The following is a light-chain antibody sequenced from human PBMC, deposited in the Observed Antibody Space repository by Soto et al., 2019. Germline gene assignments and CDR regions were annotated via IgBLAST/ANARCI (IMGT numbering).Light chain of an antibody. CDR3: QVWDNGSDHYV. Sequence: YELIQPPSVSVAPGQTASIACGGDNIGSKSVHWYQQKPGQAPVLVVFDDTDRPSGIPERFSGSNSGNTATLTISRVEVGDEADYYCQVWDNGSDHYVFGVGTKVTVL. CDR1: NIGSKS. CDR2: DDT. J-gene: IGLJ1*01. V-gene: IGLV3-21*02.